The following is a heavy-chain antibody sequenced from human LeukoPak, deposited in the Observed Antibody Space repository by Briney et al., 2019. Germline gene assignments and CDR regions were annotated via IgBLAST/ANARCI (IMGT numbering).Heavy chain of an antibody. CDR3: ARVVSDAFDI. V-gene: IGHV4-61*01. CDR1: GGSVSSASYY. Sequence: SETLSLTCAISGGSVSSASYYWSCIRLPPGKGLEWIGFIYYSGITNYNPSLKTRVTMSLDTSKNQFSLKLSSVTAADTAVYYCARVVSDAFDIWGQGTMVTVSS. J-gene: IGHJ3*02. CDR2: IYYSGIT.